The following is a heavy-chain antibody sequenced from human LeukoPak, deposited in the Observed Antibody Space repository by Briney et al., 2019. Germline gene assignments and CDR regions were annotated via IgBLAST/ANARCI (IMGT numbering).Heavy chain of an antibody. V-gene: IGHV3-21*01. CDR1: GFTFSSYS. J-gene: IGHJ3*02. CDR3: AGYSSYAFDI. D-gene: IGHD6-19*01. Sequence: PGGCLRLACAPSGFTFSSYSMNWVRPAPRKGLEWVSSISSSSYIYYADSVKGRFTISRDNAKNSLYLQMNSLRAEDTAVYYCAGYSSYAFDIWGQGTMVTVSS. CDR2: ISSSSYI.